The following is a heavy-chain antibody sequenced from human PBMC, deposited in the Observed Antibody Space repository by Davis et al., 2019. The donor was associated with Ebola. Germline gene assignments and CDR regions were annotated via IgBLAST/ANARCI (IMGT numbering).Heavy chain of an antibody. CDR3: TTHLYDFWAIDY. Sequence: GESLNISCAASGFTFSNAWKNWVRQAPGKGLEWVGRIKSKTDVVPRDYASPVKGRFTISRDDSKNTLYLQMNSLKTEDTAVYYCTTHLYDFWAIDYWGQGTLVTVSS. V-gene: IGHV3-15*07. CDR1: GFTFSNAW. CDR2: IKSKTDVVPR. J-gene: IGHJ4*01. D-gene: IGHD3-3*01.